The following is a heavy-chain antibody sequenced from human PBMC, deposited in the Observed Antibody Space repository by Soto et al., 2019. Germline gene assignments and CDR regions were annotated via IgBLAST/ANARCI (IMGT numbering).Heavy chain of an antibody. CDR3: ASTAQDILTGYYIDYYYYGMDV. CDR2: VYYTGTT. J-gene: IGHJ6*02. D-gene: IGHD3-9*01. CDR1: GGSISSFY. Sequence: SETLSLTCTVSGGSISSFYWSWIRQPPGKGLEWVGYVYYTGTTMYNPSLKSRLTISVDRSKNQVSLNLTSVTAADTAVYYCASTAQDILTGYYIDYYYYGMDVWGQGTTVTVSS. V-gene: IGHV4-59*08.